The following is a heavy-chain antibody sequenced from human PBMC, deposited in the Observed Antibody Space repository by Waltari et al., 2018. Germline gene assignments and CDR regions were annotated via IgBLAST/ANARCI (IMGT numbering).Heavy chain of an antibody. Sequence: QVQLQQWGAGLLKPSETLSLTCAVYGGSFSGYYWSWIPQPPGKGLEWIGEINHSGSTNYNPSLKSRVTISVDTSKNQFSLKLSSVTAADTAVYYCARGGRWLQGYFDYWGQGTLVTVSS. CDR3: ARGGRWLQGYFDY. V-gene: IGHV4-34*01. D-gene: IGHD5-12*01. CDR2: INHSGST. CDR1: GGSFSGYY. J-gene: IGHJ4*02.